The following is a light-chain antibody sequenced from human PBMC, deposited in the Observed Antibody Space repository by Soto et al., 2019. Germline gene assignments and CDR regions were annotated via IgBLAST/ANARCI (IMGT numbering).Light chain of an antibody. V-gene: IGKV1-5*03. CDR3: EQYNSYSPYT. CDR1: QSISSW. CDR2: KAS. Sequence: DIQMTQSPSTLFASVGDRVTITCRASQSISSWLAWYQQKPGKAPKLLIYKASSLESGVPSRFSGSGSGTEVTLTSSSLQPDDFATYYCEQYNSYSPYTFGQGTKLEIK. J-gene: IGKJ2*01.